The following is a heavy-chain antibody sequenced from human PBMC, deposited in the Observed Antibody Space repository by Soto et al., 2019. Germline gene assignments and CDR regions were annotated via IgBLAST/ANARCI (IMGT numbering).Heavy chain of an antibody. V-gene: IGHV3-30-3*01. CDR1: GFTFSSYA. CDR3: ARGFEGEMATIAR. CDR2: ISYDGSNK. Sequence: QVQLVESGGGVVQPGRSLRLSCAASGFTFSSYAMHWVRQAPGKGLEWVAVISYDGSNKYYADSVKGRFTISRDNSKNTLYLQMNSLRAEDTAVYYCARGFEGEMATIARWGQGTLVTVSS. J-gene: IGHJ4*02. D-gene: IGHD3-16*01.